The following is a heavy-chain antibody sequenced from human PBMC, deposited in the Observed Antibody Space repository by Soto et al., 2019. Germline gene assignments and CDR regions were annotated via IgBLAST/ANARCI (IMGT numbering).Heavy chain of an antibody. CDR3: AAEQVQDTMGRGVLG. CDR2: IVVGSGNT. V-gene: IGHV1-58*02. D-gene: IGHD3-10*01. CDR1: GFTFTSSA. J-gene: IGHJ4*02. Sequence: QMQLVQSGPEVKKPGTSVKVSCKASGFTFTSSAMQWVRQARGQRLEWIGWIVVGSGNTNYAQKFQERVTITRDMSTSTAYMELSSLRSEDTAVYYCAAEQVQDTMGRGVLGWGQGTLVTVSS.